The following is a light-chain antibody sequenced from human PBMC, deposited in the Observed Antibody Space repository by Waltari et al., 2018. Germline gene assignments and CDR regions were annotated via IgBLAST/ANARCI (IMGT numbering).Light chain of an antibody. CDR1: SSDVGFYNL. J-gene: IGLJ3*02. CDR2: EGI. Sequence: QSALTQPPSVSGSPGQSLTISCTGTSSDVGFYNLVPWYQQHPDKAPKLMVYEGIERPSGVSTRFSGSKSGNTASLTISGLQAEDEADYYCCSYAGRNIWVFGGGTKVTVL. V-gene: IGLV2-23*01. CDR3: CSYAGRNIWV.